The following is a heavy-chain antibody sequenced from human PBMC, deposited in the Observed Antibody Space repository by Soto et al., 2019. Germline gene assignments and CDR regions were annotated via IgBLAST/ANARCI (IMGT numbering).Heavy chain of an antibody. V-gene: IGHV1-18*01. CDR3: AREVYDILTGYSDAFDI. CDR1: GYTFTSYG. Sequence: QVQLVQSGAEVKKPGASVKVSCKASGYTFTSYGISWVRQAPGQGLEWMGWISAYNGNTNYAQKLQGRVTMTTDTSTSTAYMELRSLRSDDTAVYYCAREVYDILTGYSDAFDIWGQGTMVTVSS. D-gene: IGHD3-9*01. CDR2: ISAYNGNT. J-gene: IGHJ3*02.